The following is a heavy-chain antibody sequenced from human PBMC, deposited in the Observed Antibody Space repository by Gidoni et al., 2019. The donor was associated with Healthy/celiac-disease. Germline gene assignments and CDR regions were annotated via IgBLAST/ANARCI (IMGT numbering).Heavy chain of an antibody. Sequence: QDQLVQSGAEVKKPGASAKVSCKASGYTVTSYGISWVRQAPGQGLEWMGWISAYNGNTNFAQTLQGRVTMTTDTSTSTAYMELRSLGSDDTAVYYCARAWPGSGSYSDAFDIWGHGTMVTVSS. V-gene: IGHV1-18*01. CDR2: ISAYNGNT. CDR3: ARAWPGSGSYSDAFDI. D-gene: IGHD1-26*01. J-gene: IGHJ3*02. CDR1: GYTVTSYG.